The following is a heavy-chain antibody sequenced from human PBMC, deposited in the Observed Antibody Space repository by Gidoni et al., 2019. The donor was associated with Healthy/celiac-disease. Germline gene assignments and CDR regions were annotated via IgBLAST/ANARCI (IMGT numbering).Heavy chain of an antibody. CDR1: GGSFSGYY. CDR2: INHSGST. CDR3: ARGTRAGGYYYY. D-gene: IGHD3-3*01. V-gene: IGHV4-34*01. J-gene: IGHJ4*02. Sequence: QVQLQQWGAGLLKPSETLSLTCAVYGGSFSGYYWSWIRQPPGKGLEWIGEINHSGSTNYNPSLKSRVTISVDTSKNQFSLKLSSVTAADTAVYYCARGTRAGGYYYYWGQGTLVTVSS.